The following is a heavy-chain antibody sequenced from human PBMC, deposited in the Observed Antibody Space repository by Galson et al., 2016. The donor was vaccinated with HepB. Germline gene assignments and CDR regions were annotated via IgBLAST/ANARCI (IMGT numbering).Heavy chain of an antibody. V-gene: IGHV3-74*01. J-gene: IGHJ4*02. CDR1: GFTFSTYW. CDR2: VNSDGSRT. CDR3: AKSQALAAAGRVGTFDY. D-gene: IGHD6-13*01. Sequence: SLRLSCAASGFTFSTYWMHWVRQVPGMGLVWVSRVNSDGSRTTYVDSVKGRFTISRDNSRNTVFLQMNSLRAEDTAVYYCAKSQALAAAGRVGTFDYWGQGTLVTVSS.